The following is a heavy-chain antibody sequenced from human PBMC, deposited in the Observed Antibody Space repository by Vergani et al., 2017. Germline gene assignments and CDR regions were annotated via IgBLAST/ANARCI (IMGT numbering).Heavy chain of an antibody. CDR1: GFPFSSYG. CDR2: ISYDESDK. D-gene: IGHD2-2*01. CDR3: AKSLGSTACHHCYPYFDF. J-gene: IGHJ4*02. Sequence: QVHLAESGGGVVQPGTSLRLSCAASGFPFSSYGMHWVRPAPGKGLEWVSLISYDESDKFYTESVRGRFTISRDNAKNTVYLQMDSLTSEDTAVYFCAKSLGSTACHHCYPYFDFGGPGTLVTVSS. V-gene: IGHV3-30*18.